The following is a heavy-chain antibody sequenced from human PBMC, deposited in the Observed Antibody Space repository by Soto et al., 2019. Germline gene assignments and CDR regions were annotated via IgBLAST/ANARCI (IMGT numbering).Heavy chain of an antibody. CDR2: IWYDGSNK. V-gene: IGHV3-33*01. Sequence: GGSLRLSCAASGFTFSSYGMHWVRQAPGKGLEWVAVIWYDGSNKYYADSVKGRFTISRDNSKNTLYLQMNSLRAEDTAWYYCARSWGGYSGYDVDAFDIWGQGTMVTVSS. D-gene: IGHD5-12*01. CDR1: GFTFSSYG. J-gene: IGHJ3*02. CDR3: ARSWGGYSGYDVDAFDI.